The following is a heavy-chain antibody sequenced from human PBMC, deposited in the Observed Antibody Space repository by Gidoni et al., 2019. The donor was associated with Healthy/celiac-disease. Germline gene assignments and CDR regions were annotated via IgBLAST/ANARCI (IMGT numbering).Heavy chain of an antibody. Sequence: EVQLLESGGGLVQPGGCLRFSCAASGFTFRSSAMSWVRQAPGKGVEWVSAMIGSGGSTYYADSWKGRFTISRDNSKNTLYLQMNSLRAEDTAVYYCATRRVIAAADYYYYYGMDVWGQGTTVTVSS. CDR2: MIGSGGST. J-gene: IGHJ6*02. CDR3: ATRRVIAAADYYYYYGMDV. D-gene: IGHD6-13*01. CDR1: GFTFRSSA. V-gene: IGHV3-23*01.